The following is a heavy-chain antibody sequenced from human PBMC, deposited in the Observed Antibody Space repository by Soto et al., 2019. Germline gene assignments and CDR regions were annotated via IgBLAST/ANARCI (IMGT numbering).Heavy chain of an antibody. CDR1: GGSISSSIYY. V-gene: IGHV4-39*01. J-gene: IGHJ4*02. CDR3: ATKTLGEGLELLWYGELLSPPYLDY. Sequence: PSETLSLTCTVSGGSISSSIYYWGWIRQPPGKGLEWIGSIYYSGSTYYNPSLKSRVTISVDTSKNQFSLKLSSVTAADTAVYYCATKTLGEGLELLWYGELLSPPYLDYWGQGTLVTVSS. CDR2: IYYSGST. D-gene: IGHD3-10*01.